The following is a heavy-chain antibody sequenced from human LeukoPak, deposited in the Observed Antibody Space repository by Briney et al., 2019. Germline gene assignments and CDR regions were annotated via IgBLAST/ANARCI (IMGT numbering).Heavy chain of an antibody. Sequence: SVKVSCKASGGTFSSYAISWVRQAPGQGLEWMGGIIPIFGTANYAQKFQGRVTITADKSTSTAYMELSSLRSEDTAVYHCARGLGIAAAGYYYYYYMDVWGKGTTVTVSS. V-gene: IGHV1-69*06. CDR2: IIPIFGTA. CDR3: ARGLGIAAAGYYYYYYMDV. D-gene: IGHD6-13*01. J-gene: IGHJ6*03. CDR1: GGTFSSYA.